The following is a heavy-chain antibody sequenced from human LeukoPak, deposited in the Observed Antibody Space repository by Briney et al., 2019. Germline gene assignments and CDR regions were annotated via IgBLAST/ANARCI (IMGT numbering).Heavy chain of an antibody. CDR3: ARRTGDPGLFDY. Sequence: SETLSLTCTVSGGSISSYYWSWIRQPPGKGLEWIGYIYYSGSTNYNPSLKSRVTISVDTSKNQFSLKLSSVTAADTAVYYCARRTGDPGLFDYWGRGTLVTVSS. D-gene: IGHD7-27*01. J-gene: IGHJ4*02. CDR1: GGSISSYY. V-gene: IGHV4-59*08. CDR2: IYYSGST.